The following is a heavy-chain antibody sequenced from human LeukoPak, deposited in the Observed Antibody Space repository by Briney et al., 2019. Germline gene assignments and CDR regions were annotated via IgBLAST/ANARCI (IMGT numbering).Heavy chain of an antibody. CDR3: ASALNSRSSSC. D-gene: IGHD6-13*01. J-gene: IGHJ4*02. Sequence: GASVKVSCKASGYRFTDYYMHWVRQAPGQRLEWMGWFNPESGGTNYAQKFQGRVTMTTDTTISTAYMELTRLRSDDTAVYYCASALNSRSSSCWGQGTRVTVSS. V-gene: IGHV1-2*02. CDR1: GYRFTDYY. CDR2: FNPESGGT.